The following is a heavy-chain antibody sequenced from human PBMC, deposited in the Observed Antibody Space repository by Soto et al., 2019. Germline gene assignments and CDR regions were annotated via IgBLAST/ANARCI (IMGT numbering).Heavy chain of an antibody. J-gene: IGHJ6*02. CDR1: GFSLSSSGVA. D-gene: IGHD3-10*01. Sequence: QITLKESGPTVVKPTQTLTLTCTFSGFSLSSSGVAVGWIRQPPGKALEWLALIYWDDDKRYSPSLKSRLTITEDTSKNQVVLTMTNMDPVDTATYYCAHMPLYGYYYHGMDVWGQGTTVTVSS. CDR2: IYWDDDK. CDR3: AHMPLYGYYYHGMDV. V-gene: IGHV2-5*02.